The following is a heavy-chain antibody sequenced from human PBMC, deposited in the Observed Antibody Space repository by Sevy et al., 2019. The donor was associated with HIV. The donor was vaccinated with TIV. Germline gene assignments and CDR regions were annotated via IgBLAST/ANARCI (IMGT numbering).Heavy chain of an antibody. D-gene: IGHD6-13*01. CDR3: ARQGTSWPLYFDY. CDR2: IFYSGST. V-gene: IGHV4-39*01. J-gene: IGHJ4*02. Sequence: SETLSLTCTVSGGSINSGYYYWGWIRQPPGKGLECIGSIFYSGSTYYNPSLKSRVTICTDTSKNQFSLNLGSVTAAGTAVYYCARQGTSWPLYFDYWGQGTLVTVSS. CDR1: GGSINSGYYY.